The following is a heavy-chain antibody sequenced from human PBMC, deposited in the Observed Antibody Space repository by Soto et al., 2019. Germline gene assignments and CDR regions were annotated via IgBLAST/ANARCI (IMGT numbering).Heavy chain of an antibody. Sequence: GGSLRLSCAASGFTFSSYAMSWVRQAPGKGLEWVSAISGSGGSTYYADSVKGRFTISRDNSNNTVYVQMNSLRTEDTAVYYCVRAESSSWKSDFFYNGLDVWGQGTTVTVSS. CDR3: VRAESSSWKSDFFYNGLDV. V-gene: IGHV3-23*01. CDR1: GFTFSSYA. CDR2: ISGSGGST. J-gene: IGHJ6*02. D-gene: IGHD6-13*01.